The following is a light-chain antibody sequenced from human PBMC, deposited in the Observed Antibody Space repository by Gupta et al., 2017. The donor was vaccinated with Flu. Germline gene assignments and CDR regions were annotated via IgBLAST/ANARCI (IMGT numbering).Light chain of an antibody. V-gene: IGLV2-11*01. CDR3: WSYAGSDTVV. J-gene: IGLJ2*01. CDR2: DVT. CDR1: SSDIGYYYY. Sequence: QSALTQPRTVSSSPGHTVTISCTVTSSDIGYYYYLSWFQQHPGKAPNLIIYDVTTRSSGVPARFSGSKSGNTASLTISGVQADDEADYYCWSYAGSDTVVFGGGTKLTVL.